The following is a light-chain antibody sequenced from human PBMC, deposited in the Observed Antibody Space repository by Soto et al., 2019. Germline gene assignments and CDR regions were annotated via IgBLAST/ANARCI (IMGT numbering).Light chain of an antibody. V-gene: IGKV3-15*01. CDR1: QSVSNN. CDR3: QQYNNWYT. Sequence: EAVLTQSPVTLSVSPGERATLSCRASQSVSNNLAWYQQKPGQAPMLLIYGASTRATGIPARFSGSGSGTEFTLTISSLQSEDFAVYYCQQYNNWYTFGQGTKLEIK. CDR2: GAS. J-gene: IGKJ2*01.